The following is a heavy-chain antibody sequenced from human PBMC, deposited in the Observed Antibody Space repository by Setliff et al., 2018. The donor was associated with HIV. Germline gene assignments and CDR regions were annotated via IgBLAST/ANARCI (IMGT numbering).Heavy chain of an antibody. CDR1: GNTLRNNA. CDR2: IIPVFATA. CDR3: ARGTGSYSYFDS. V-gene: IGHV1-69*13. J-gene: IGHJ4*02. D-gene: IGHD1-26*01. Sequence: ASVKVSCKASGNTLRNNAIGWVRQAPGQGLEWMGAIIPVFATANYAQKFQGRVTITADESTLTAYMELSSLTSEDTAVYFCARGTGSYSYFDSWGLGTLVTVSS.